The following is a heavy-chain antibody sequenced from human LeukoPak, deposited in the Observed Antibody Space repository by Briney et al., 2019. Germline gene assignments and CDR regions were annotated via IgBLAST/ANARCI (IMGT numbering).Heavy chain of an antibody. CDR3: ARDSETDDILTGYYLGLDAFDI. J-gene: IGHJ3*02. D-gene: IGHD3-9*01. V-gene: IGHV3-7*01. CDR1: GFTFSSYW. Sequence: PGGSLRLSCAASGFTFSSYWMSWVRQAPGKGLEWVANIKQDGSEKYYVDSVKGRFTISRDNAKNSLYLQMNSLRAEDTAVYYCARDSETDDILTGYYLGLDAFDIWGQGTMVTVSS. CDR2: IKQDGSEK.